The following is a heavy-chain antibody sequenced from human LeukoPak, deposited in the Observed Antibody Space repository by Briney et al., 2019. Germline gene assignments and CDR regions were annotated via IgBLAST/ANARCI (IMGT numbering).Heavy chain of an antibody. CDR3: ARDRGSGWYSLPSHFDY. Sequence: GASVKVSCKASGYTFTGYYMHWVRQAPGQGLEWMGWISAYNGNTNYAQKLQGRVTMTTDTSTSTAYMELRSLRSDDTAVYYCARDRGSGWYSLPSHFDYWGQGTLVTVSS. CDR1: GYTFTGYY. CDR2: ISAYNGNT. V-gene: IGHV1-18*04. J-gene: IGHJ4*02. D-gene: IGHD6-19*01.